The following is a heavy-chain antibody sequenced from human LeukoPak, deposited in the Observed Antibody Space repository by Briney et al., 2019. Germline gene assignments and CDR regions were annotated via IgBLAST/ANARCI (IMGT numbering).Heavy chain of an antibody. Sequence: PSETLSLTCTASGGSISSYYWSWIRQPPGKGLEWIGYIYYSGSTNYNPSLKSRVTISVDTSKNQFSLKLSSVTAADTAVYYCARVPPYGEGYFGYWGQGTLVTVSS. D-gene: IGHD4-17*01. CDR3: ARVPPYGEGYFGY. CDR2: IYYSGST. J-gene: IGHJ4*02. V-gene: IGHV4-59*01. CDR1: GGSISSYY.